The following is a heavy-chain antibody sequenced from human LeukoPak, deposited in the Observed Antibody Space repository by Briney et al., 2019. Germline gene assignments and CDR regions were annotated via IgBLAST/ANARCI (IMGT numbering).Heavy chain of an antibody. CDR1: GFTFSSYE. J-gene: IGHJ6*03. D-gene: IGHD6-6*01. V-gene: IGHV3-48*03. CDR2: ISSSGSTI. CDR3: ARGLGQLGYYYYYMDV. Sequence: GGSLRLSCAASGFTFSSYEMNWVRQAPGKGLEWVSYISSSGSTIYYADSVKGRFTISRDNAKNSLYLQMNSLRAEDTAVYYCARGLGQLGYYYYYMDVWGKGTTVTVSS.